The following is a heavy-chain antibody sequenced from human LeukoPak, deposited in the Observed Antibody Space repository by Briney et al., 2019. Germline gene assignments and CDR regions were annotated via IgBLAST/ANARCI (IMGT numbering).Heavy chain of an antibody. D-gene: IGHD3-9*01. J-gene: IGHJ3*02. Sequence: EASVKVSCKVSGYTLTELSMHWVRQAPGKGLEWMGGFDPEDGETIYAQKFQGRVTMTEDTSTDTAYMELSSLRSEDTAVYYCARTPTGEDAFDIWGQGTMVTVSS. CDR3: ARTPTGEDAFDI. CDR2: FDPEDGET. CDR1: GYTLTELS. V-gene: IGHV1-24*01.